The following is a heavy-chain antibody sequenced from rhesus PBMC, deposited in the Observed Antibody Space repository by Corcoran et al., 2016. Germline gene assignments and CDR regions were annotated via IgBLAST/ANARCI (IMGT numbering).Heavy chain of an antibody. CDR2: IDSSGST. CDR3: ASKYCSSTYCSPKEDGLDS. V-gene: IGHV4-173*01. J-gene: IGHJ6*01. D-gene: IGHD2-15*01. CDR1: GGSISGYW. Sequence: QLQLQESGPGLVKPSETLSLPCAVSGGSISGYWWSWIRQPPGKGLEWIGRIDSSGSTDYNPSLKSRVTISRDTSKNQFSLKLSSVTAADTAVYYCASKYCSSTYCSPKEDGLDSWGQGVVVTVSS.